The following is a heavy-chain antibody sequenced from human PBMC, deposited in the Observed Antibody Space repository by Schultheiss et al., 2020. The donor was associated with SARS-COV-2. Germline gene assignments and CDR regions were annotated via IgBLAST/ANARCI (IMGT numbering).Heavy chain of an antibody. V-gene: IGHV2-26*01. J-gene: IGHJ3*02. Sequence: SGPTLLKPTETLTLTCTVSGFSLSNARMGVSWIRQPPGKALEWLAHIFSNDEKSYSTSLKSRLTISKDTSKSQVVLTMTNMDPVDTATYYCARINSGATRAFDIWGQGTMVTVSS. CDR2: IFSNDEK. CDR1: GFSLSNARMG. D-gene: IGHD2-15*01. CDR3: ARINSGATRAFDI.